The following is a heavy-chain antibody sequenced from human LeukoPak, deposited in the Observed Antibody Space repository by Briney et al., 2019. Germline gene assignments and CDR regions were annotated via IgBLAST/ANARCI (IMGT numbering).Heavy chain of an antibody. D-gene: IGHD1-26*01. CDR2: IYYSGST. V-gene: IGHV4-39*07. Sequence: PSETLSPTCTVSGGSISSSSYYWGWIRQPPGKGLEWIGSIYYSGSTYYNPSLKSRVTISVDTSKNQFSLKLSSVTAADTAVYYCARDGWWELQGYFDYWGQGTLVTVSS. J-gene: IGHJ4*02. CDR3: ARDGWWELQGYFDY. CDR1: GGSISSSSYY.